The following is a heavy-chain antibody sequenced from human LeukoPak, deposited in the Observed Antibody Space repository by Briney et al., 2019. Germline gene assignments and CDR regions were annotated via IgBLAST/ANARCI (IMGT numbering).Heavy chain of an antibody. CDR3: ARDSWIQLWLVRFVY. V-gene: IGHV3-21*01. Sequence: GGSLRLSCAASGFTFSSYSMNWVRQAPGKGLEWVSSISSSSSYIYYADSVKGRFTISRDNAKNSLYLQMNSLRAEDTAVYYCARDSWIQLWLVRFVYWGQGTLVTVSS. J-gene: IGHJ4*02. D-gene: IGHD5-18*01. CDR1: GFTFSSYS. CDR2: ISSSSSYI.